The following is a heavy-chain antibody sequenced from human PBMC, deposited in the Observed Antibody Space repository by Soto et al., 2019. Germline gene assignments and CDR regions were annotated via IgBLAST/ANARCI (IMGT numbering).Heavy chain of an antibody. V-gene: IGHV3-23*01. D-gene: IGHD3-22*01. CDR1: GFTFSSYA. CDR3: AKDFPEIGYDSSGYPFDY. J-gene: IGHJ4*02. CDR2: ISGSGGST. Sequence: GGSLRLSCAASGFTFSSYAMSWVRQAPGKGLEWVSAISGSGGSTYYADSVKGRFTISRDNSKNTLYLQMNSLRAEDTAVYYCAKDFPEIGYDSSGYPFDYWGQGTLVTVSS.